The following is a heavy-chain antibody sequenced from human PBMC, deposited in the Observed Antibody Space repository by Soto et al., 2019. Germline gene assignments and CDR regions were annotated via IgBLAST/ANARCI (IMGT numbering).Heavy chain of an antibody. Sequence: SVKVSCKASGGTFSSYAISWVRQAPGQGLEWMGGIIPIFGTANYAQKFQGRVTITADESTSTAYMELSSLRSEDTAVYYCASLPPDYYHSSGHIRGFDYWRQGTLVTVSS. J-gene: IGHJ4*02. CDR1: GGTFSSYA. V-gene: IGHV1-69*13. CDR2: IIPIFGTA. D-gene: IGHD3-22*01. CDR3: ASLPPDYYHSSGHIRGFDY.